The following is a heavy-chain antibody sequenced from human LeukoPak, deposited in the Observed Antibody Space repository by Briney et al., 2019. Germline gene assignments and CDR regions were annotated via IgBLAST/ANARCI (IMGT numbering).Heavy chain of an antibody. V-gene: IGHV4-31*03. J-gene: IGHJ4*02. D-gene: IGHD5-18*01. CDR3: ARVDAALVSVDY. CDR1: GGSISSSGFY. CDR2: IYYSGSS. Sequence: PSETLSLTCTVSGGSISSSGFYWSWIRQHPGRGLEWIGYIYYSGSSHYNPSLKSRAAISSDTSENQFSLKLNSVTAADTAVYYCARVDAALVSVDYWGQGTQVTVSS.